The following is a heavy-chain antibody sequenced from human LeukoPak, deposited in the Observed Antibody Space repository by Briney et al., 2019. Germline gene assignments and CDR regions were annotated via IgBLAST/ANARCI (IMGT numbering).Heavy chain of an antibody. J-gene: IGHJ4*02. D-gene: IGHD3-16*01. Sequence: GGSLRLSCAGSGFTFSDAWMSWVRQAPGKGLEWVGHIKSKSAGGTTDYAAPAKGRFTISRDDSKTTLYLQMNSLKTEDTAAYYCTTGGHYFGSWGQGTLVTVSS. CDR3: TTGGHYFGS. CDR2: IKSKSAGGTT. CDR1: GFTFSDAW. V-gene: IGHV3-15*01.